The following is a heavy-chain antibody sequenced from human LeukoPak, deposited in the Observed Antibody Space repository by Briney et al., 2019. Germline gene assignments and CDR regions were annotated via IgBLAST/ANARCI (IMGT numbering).Heavy chain of an antibody. D-gene: IGHD2-2*03. CDR2: ISGSGGST. Sequence: GGSLRLSYAASGFTFSSYAMSWVRQAPGKGLEWVSAISGSGGSTYYADSVKGRFTISRDNSKNTLYLQMNSLRAEDTAVYYCANGYCSSTSCSSLGVWWGQGTLVTVSS. CDR1: GFTFSSYA. CDR3: ANGYCSSTSCSSLGVW. J-gene: IGHJ4*02. V-gene: IGHV3-23*01.